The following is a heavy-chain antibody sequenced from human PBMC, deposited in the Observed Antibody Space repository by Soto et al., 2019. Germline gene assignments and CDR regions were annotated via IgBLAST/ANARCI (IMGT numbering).Heavy chain of an antibody. J-gene: IGHJ4*02. V-gene: IGHV4-39*01. CDR1: GGSIRSMKYY. D-gene: IGHD1-1*01. CDR2: VYYDGDA. Sequence: LQESGPGLVKTSKTVSLTCSASGGSIRSMKYYWGWVRQPPGKGLEWVGSVYYDGDAYYSPTLRSRASISVDTSKNQFSLRLTSVTPKDTAVYYCARIAFYNGSSRSDLWGQGSLVTVS. CDR3: ARIAFYNGSSRSDL.